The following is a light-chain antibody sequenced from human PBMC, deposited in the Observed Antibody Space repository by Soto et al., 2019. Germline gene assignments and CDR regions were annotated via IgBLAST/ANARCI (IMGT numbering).Light chain of an antibody. J-gene: IGLJ1*01. CDR2: GNS. CDR3: QSYDSSLSGYV. CDR1: SSNIGAGYD. V-gene: IGLV1-40*01. Sequence: QSVLTQPPSVSGAPGQRVTISCNGSSSNIGAGYDVHWYQQLPGTAPKLLIYGNSNRPSGVPDRFSGSKSGTSASLAITGLQAEDEADYYCQSYDSSLSGYVFGTGTK.